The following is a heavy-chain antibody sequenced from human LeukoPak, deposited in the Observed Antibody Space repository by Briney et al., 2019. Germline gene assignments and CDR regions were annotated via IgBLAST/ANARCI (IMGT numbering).Heavy chain of an antibody. CDR1: GFTFSSYW. J-gene: IGHJ6*02. D-gene: IGHD2-2*01. CDR2: IKQDGSEK. CDR3: VSGHDWRSSTSRYGLDV. Sequence: PGGSLRLSCAASGFTFSSYWMSWVRQAPGKGLEWVANIKQDGSEKYYVDSVKGRFTISRDNAKNSLYLQMNSLRAEDTAVYYCVSGHDWRSSTSRYGLDVWGQGTTVTVSS. V-gene: IGHV3-7*01.